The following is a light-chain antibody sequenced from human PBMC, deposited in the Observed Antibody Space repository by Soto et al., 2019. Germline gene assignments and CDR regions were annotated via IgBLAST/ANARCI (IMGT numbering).Light chain of an antibody. J-gene: IGLJ3*02. V-gene: IGLV2-8*01. CDR3: SSYGGNNNVV. CDR2: QVT. Sequence: QSALTQPPSASGSPGQSVTISCTGTSSDIGGYNYVSWYQQYPGKAPKLMISQVTQRPSGVPDRFSGSKSGNTASLTVSGLEAEDEADYYCSSYGGNNNVVFGGGTKLTVL. CDR1: SSDIGGYNY.